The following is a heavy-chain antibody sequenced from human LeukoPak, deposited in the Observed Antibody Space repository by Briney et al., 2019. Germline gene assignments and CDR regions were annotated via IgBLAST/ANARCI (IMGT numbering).Heavy chain of an antibody. CDR1: TYSISSDSY. CDR2: IYHDYTT. CDR3: ANADTEDFFDF. D-gene: IGHD2-8*01. J-gene: IGHJ4*02. V-gene: IGHV4-38-2*01. Sequence: PSETLSLTCAVSTYSISSDSYWGWVRQPPGQGLEWVGSIYHDYTTYYNPSLRGRVTLSLDMSRKQFSLELTSVTAADTATYYCANADTEDFFDFWGQGKLVTVSS.